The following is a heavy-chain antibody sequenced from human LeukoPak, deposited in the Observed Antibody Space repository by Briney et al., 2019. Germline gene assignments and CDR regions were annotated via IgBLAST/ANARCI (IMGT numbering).Heavy chain of an antibody. J-gene: IGHJ4*02. CDR1: GGTFSSYA. Sequence: ASMKVSCKASGGTFSSYAISWVRQAPGQGLEWMGGIIPIFGTANYAKKFQGRVTITTDESTSTAYMELSSLRSEDTAAYYCARDEYSSGCYGYWGQGTLVTVSS. CDR2: IIPIFGTA. D-gene: IGHD6-19*01. CDR3: ARDEYSSGCYGY. V-gene: IGHV1-69*05.